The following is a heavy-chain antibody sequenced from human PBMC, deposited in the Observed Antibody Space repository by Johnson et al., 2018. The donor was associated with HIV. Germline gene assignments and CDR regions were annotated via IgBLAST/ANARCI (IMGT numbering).Heavy chain of an antibody. CDR1: GINVSSIY. J-gene: IGHJ3*02. CDR3: TRDGLDAFDM. V-gene: IGHV3-66*01. Sequence: VQLVESGGDLVQPGGSLRLSCAASGINVSSIYMSWVRQAPGKGLEWVSGISWNSGSIGYANSVKGRFTISSDNAKNTLYRQMNSLRVEDTALYYCTRDGLDAFDMWGQGTMVTVSS. CDR2: SWNSGSI.